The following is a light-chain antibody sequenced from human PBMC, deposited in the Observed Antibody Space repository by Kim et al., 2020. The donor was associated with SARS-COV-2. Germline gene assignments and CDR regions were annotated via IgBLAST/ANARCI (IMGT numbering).Light chain of an antibody. J-gene: IGLJ2*01. CDR2: EVC. Sequence: QTITIPCTGTSSDVGSYNLVSWYQQHPDKAPKLMLYEVCKRPSGVSNRFSGSKSGNTASLTISGLQAEDEADYYCCSYAGSSTFVVFGGGTQLTVL. CDR3: CSYAGSSTFVV. V-gene: IGLV2-23*02. CDR1: SSDVGSYNL.